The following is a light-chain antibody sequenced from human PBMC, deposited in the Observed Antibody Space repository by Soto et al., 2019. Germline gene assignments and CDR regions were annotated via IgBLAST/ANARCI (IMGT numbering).Light chain of an antibody. J-gene: IGKJ1*01. Sequence: ALSLSPGNLSLSPGEGGTLFCRASQSLSNNFLAWYRQKHGQXPRLLIYGATSRATGVPDRFSGSGSGTDLTITINRLQTEDFELYYCQQYGSTPVTFGQGTKVDIK. CDR3: QQYGSTPVT. CDR1: QSLSNNF. CDR2: GAT. V-gene: IGKV3-20*01.